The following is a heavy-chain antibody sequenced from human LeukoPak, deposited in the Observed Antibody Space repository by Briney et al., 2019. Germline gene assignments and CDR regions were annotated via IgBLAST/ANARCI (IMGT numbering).Heavy chain of an antibody. D-gene: IGHD1-26*01. CDR1: GYSFTSYC. CDR2: IYPGDSGP. V-gene: IGHV5-51*01. Sequence: GKSLKISCKVSGYSFTSYCIGWVRQMPGKGLEWMGIIYPGDSGPTYSPSFQGQVTISVDKSINTAYLQWSSLQASDTAMYYCGMSGDRVPLQDDVFDVWGQGTMVTVS. J-gene: IGHJ3*01. CDR3: GMSGDRVPLQDDVFDV.